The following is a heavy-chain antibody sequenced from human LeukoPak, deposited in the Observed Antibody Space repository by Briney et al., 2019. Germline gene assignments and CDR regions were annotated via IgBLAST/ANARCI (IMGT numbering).Heavy chain of an antibody. Sequence: SETLSLTCTVSGGSISDYYWSWIRQPPGKGLEWIGYIYYSGSTNYNPSLKSRVTVSADTSKNQISLKLTSVTAADTAVYYCASHPGVAAADYWGQGTLVTVSS. D-gene: IGHD2-15*01. CDR1: GGSISDYY. J-gene: IGHJ4*02. CDR3: ASHPGVAAADY. CDR2: IYYSGST. V-gene: IGHV4-59*08.